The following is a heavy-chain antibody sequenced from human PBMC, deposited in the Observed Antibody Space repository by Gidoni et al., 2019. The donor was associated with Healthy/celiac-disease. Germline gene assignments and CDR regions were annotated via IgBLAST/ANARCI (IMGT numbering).Heavy chain of an antibody. CDR1: GFTFSSYG. V-gene: IGHV3-33*01. CDR2: IWYDGSNK. J-gene: IGHJ4*02. Sequence: QVQLVESGGGVVQPGRSLRLSCAASGFTFSSYGMHWVRQAPGKGLEWVAVIWYDGSNKYYADSVKGRFTISRDNSKNTLYLQMNSLRAEDTAVYYCARDGSQYDMGALDYWGQGTLVTVSS. D-gene: IGHD1-26*01. CDR3: ARDGSQYDMGALDY.